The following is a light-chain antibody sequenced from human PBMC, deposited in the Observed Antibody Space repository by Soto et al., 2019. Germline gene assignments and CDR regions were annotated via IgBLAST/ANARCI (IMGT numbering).Light chain of an antibody. V-gene: IGKV3-20*01. J-gene: IGKJ5*01. CDR1: QTVHCHY. CDR2: GAS. Sequence: PITVTLSTGKRATXSCRPSQTVHCHYLAWYQQKPGQATKLIIYGASSRATGIPYRFSGSGSGTNFTLTISRLEPEDFAVYYCQHYGSSPIAFGQGTRLEI. CDR3: QHYGSSPIA.